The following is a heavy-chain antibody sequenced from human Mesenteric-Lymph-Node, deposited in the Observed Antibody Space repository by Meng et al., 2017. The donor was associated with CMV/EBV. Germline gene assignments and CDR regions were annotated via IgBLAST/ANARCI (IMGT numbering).Heavy chain of an antibody. V-gene: IGHV1-46*01. D-gene: IGHD2-2*02. J-gene: IGHJ6*02. CDR2: IDPSGGAT. Sequence: ASVKVSCKASGYTFTSYYIHWVRQAPGQGLEWMGIIDPSGGATSYAQKFQGRVTMTTDTSTSTVYMDLSSLRSDDTAVYYCAREGGNCSSTSCYTPAYYYYGMDVWGQGTTVTVSS. CDR3: AREGGNCSSTSCYTPAYYYYGMDV. CDR1: GYTFTSYY.